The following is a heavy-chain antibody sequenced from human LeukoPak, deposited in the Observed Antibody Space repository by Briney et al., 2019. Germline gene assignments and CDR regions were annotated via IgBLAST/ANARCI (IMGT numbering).Heavy chain of an antibody. CDR3: ASAEYYDSSGYGPDAFDI. J-gene: IGHJ3*02. Sequence: SETLSLTCTVSGGSISSYYWSWIRQPPGKGLEWIGRIYTSGSTNYNPSLKSRVTMSVGTSKNQFSLKLSSVTAADTAVYYCASAEYYDSSGYGPDAFDIWGQGTMVTVSS. V-gene: IGHV4-4*07. CDR2: IYTSGST. D-gene: IGHD3-22*01. CDR1: GGSISSYY.